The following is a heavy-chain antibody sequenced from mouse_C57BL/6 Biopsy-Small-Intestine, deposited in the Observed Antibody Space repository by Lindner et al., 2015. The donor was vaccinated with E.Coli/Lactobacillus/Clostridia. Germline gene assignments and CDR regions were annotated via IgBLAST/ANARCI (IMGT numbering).Heavy chain of an antibody. CDR3: ARSRFKSY. J-gene: IGHJ3*01. V-gene: IGHV1-9*01. Sequence: VQLQESGAELMKPGAVNETSCKATGYTFTDYWIEWVKQRPGHGLEWIGEILPGSGSTHYNEKFKAKATFTADASSNTAYMQLSSLTTEDSAIYYCARSRFKSYWGQGTLVTVSA. CDR1: GYTFTDYW. CDR2: ILPGSGST.